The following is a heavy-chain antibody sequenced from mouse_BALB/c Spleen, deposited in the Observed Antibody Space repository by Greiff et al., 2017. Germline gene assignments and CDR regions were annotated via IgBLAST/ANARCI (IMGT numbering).Heavy chain of an antibody. CDR2: IYPGSGNT. CDR1: GYTFTDYY. J-gene: IGHJ3*01. Sequence: VQLQQSGAELARPGASVKLSCKASGYTFTDYYINWVKQRTGQGLEWIGEIYPGSGNTYYNEKFKGKATLTADKSSSTAYMQLSSLTSEDSAVYFCARNGGYGNYWFAYWGQGTLVTVSA. CDR3: ARNGGYGNYWFAY. D-gene: IGHD2-1*01. V-gene: IGHV1-77*01.